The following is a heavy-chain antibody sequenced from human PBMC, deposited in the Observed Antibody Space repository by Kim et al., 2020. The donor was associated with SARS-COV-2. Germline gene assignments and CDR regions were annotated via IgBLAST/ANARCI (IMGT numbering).Heavy chain of an antibody. CDR1: GFTFSSYA. D-gene: IGHD5-12*01. CDR2: ISGSGGST. Sequence: GGSLRLSCAASGFTFSSYAMSWVRQAPGKGLEWVSAISGSGGSTYYADSVKGRFTISRDNSKNTLYLQMNSLRAEDTAVYYCAKPNMMATIRYYFDYWGQGTLVTVSS. CDR3: AKPNMMATIRYYFDY. J-gene: IGHJ4*02. V-gene: IGHV3-23*01.